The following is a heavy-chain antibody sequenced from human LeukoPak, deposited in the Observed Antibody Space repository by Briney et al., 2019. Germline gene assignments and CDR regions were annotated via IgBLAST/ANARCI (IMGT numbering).Heavy chain of an antibody. CDR1: GGSFSGYY. CDR2: INHSGST. Sequence: SETLSLTCGVYGGSFSGYYRSWLRQPPGKGLEWIGEINHSGSTNYNSSLKSRVTISVDTSKNQFSLKLSSVTAADTAVYYCARLRDNWNVCVFDIWGQGTMVTISS. J-gene: IGHJ3*02. CDR3: ARLRDNWNVCVFDI. V-gene: IGHV4-34*01. D-gene: IGHD1-1*01.